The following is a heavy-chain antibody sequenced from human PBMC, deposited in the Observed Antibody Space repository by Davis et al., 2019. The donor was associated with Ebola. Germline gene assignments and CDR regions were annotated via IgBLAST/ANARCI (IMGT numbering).Heavy chain of an antibody. J-gene: IGHJ3*02. Sequence: ASVKVSCKASGYTFTSYGISWVRQAPGQGLEWMGWINPNSGGTNYAQKFQGRVTMTRDTSISTAYMELSRLRSDDTAVYYCARGRGSSWYPYDAFDIWGQGTMVTVSS. D-gene: IGHD6-13*01. CDR3: ARGRGSSWYPYDAFDI. V-gene: IGHV1-2*02. CDR1: GYTFTSYG. CDR2: INPNSGGT.